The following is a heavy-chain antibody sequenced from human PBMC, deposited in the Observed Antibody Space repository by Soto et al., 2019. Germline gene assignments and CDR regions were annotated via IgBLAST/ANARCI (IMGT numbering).Heavy chain of an antibody. J-gene: IGHJ4*02. CDR2: INPDGSAK. D-gene: IGHD2-15*01. CDR3: SKYLDF. Sequence: GGSLRPSCAASGFTFSTSWMDWVRQTPGKGLEWVAKINPDGSAKNYVDSVKGRFTSSRDNAMNSLFLQMSSLEAADSGLYYCSKYLDFWGQGTPVTVSS. CDR1: GFTFSTSW. V-gene: IGHV3-7*01.